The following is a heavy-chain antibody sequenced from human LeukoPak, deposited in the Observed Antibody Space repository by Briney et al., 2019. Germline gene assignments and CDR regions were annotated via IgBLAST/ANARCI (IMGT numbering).Heavy chain of an antibody. V-gene: IGHV4-39*07. CDR1: GGSISSSSYY. CDR3: ARDKTYSSLGFYP. CDR2: IYYSGST. Sequence: SETLSLTCTVSGGSISSSSYYWGWIRQPPGKGLEWIGSIYYSGSTYYNPSLKSRVTISVDTSKNQFSLKLSSVTAADTAVYYCARDKTYSSLGFYPWGQGTLVTVSS. J-gene: IGHJ5*02. D-gene: IGHD6-13*01.